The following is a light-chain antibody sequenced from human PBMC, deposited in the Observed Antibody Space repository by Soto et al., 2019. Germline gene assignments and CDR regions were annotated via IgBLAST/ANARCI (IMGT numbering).Light chain of an antibody. CDR2: SNN. CDR3: AAWDDSLNGQV. J-gene: IGLJ3*02. V-gene: IGLV1-44*01. Sequence: QSVLTQPPSASGTPGQRVTISCSGSSSNIGSNTVNWYQQLPGTAPKLLTYSNNHRPSGVPDRFSGSKSGTSASLAISGLQSEDEADYYCAAWDDSLNGQVFGGGTKVTVL. CDR1: SSNIGSNT.